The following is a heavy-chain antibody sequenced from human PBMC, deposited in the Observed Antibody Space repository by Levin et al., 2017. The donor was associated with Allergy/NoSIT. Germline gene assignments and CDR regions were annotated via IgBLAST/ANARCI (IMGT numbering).Heavy chain of an antibody. Sequence: GESLKISCAASGLTFSSYGMHWVRQAPGKGLEWVAIISYDGSNKHYPDSVKGRFTISRDNSKNTLYLQMSSLRAEDTGVYYCVKDEGATRSYFFNYWGQGTLVTVSS. CDR3: VKDEGATRSYFFNY. J-gene: IGHJ4*02. D-gene: IGHD1-26*01. CDR2: ISYDGSNK. V-gene: IGHV3-30*18. CDR1: GLTFSSYG.